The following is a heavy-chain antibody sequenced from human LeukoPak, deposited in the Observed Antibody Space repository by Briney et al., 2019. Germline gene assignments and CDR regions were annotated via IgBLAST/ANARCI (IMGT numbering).Heavy chain of an antibody. CDR2: ISYDGSNK. J-gene: IGHJ4*02. D-gene: IGHD3-10*01. CDR1: GFTFSSYG. V-gene: IGHV3-30*18. Sequence: GSLRLSCAASGFTFSSYGMHWVRQAPGKGLEWVAVISYDGSNKYYADSVKGRFTISRDNSKNTLYLQMNSLRAEDTAVYYCAKANRRFGELSLHFDYWGQGTLVTVSS. CDR3: AKANRRFGELSLHFDY.